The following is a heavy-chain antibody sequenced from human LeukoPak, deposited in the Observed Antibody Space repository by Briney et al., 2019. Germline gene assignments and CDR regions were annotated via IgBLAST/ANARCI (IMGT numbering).Heavy chain of an antibody. CDR2: IYYTGIT. Sequence: GSLRLSCTASGFTFGDYAMSWIRQPPGKGLEWIGYIYYTGITNYNPSLKSRVTISVDTSKNQFSLRLSSVAAADTAVYYCARTVTYYYNAMDVWGQGTTVTVSS. D-gene: IGHD4-17*01. J-gene: IGHJ6*02. CDR1: GFTFGDYA. V-gene: IGHV4-59*08. CDR3: ARTVTYYYNAMDV.